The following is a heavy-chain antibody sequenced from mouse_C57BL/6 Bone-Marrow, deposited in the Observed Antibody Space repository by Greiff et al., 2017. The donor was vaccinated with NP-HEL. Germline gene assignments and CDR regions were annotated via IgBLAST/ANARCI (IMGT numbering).Heavy chain of an antibody. V-gene: IGHV1-82*01. D-gene: IGHD1-1*01. Sequence: QVQLQQSGPELVKPGASVKISCKASGYAFSSSWMNWVKQRPGKGLEWIGRIYPGDGDTNYNGKFKGKATLTADKSSSTAYMQLSSLTSEDSAVYFCAREGLLTTVVARGDYWGQGTTLTVSS. CDR1: GYAFSSSW. J-gene: IGHJ2*01. CDR3: AREGLLTTVVARGDY. CDR2: IYPGDGDT.